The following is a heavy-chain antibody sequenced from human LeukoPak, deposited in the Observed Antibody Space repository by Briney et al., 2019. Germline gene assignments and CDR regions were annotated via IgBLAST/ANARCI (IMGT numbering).Heavy chain of an antibody. V-gene: IGHV4-34*01. CDR3: ARGGLGNWGSLDY. J-gene: IGHJ4*02. CDR2: INHSGST. Sequence: SSETLSLTCAVYGGSFSGYYWSWIRQPPGKGLEWIGEINHSGSTNYNPSPKSRVTISVDTSKNQFSLKLSSVTAADTAVYYCARGGLGNWGSLDYWGQGTLVTVSS. D-gene: IGHD7-27*01. CDR1: GGSFSGYY.